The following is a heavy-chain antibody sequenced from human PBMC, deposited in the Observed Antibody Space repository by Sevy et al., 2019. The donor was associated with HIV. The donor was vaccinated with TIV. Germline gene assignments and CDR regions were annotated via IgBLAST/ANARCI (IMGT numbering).Heavy chain of an antibody. CDR3: GGEGGYTDQGMDV. CDR2: IDSRSSNI. V-gene: IGHV3-48*01. CDR1: GFTFSSYS. Sequence: GGSLRLSCAASGFTFSSYSMNWVRQAPGKGLEWLSYIDSRSSNIYYADSVKGRFTVSEEYAKKALYVQMNRLRGEATAVYYCGGEGGYTDQGMDVWGQGTTVTVSS. D-gene: IGHD5-12*01. J-gene: IGHJ6*02.